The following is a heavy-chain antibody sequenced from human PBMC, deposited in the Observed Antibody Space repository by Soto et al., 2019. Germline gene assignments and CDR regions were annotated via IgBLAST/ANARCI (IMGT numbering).Heavy chain of an antibody. Sequence: GGSLRLSCAASGFTFSSYAMHWVRQAPGKGLEWVAVIWYDGSNNNYTDSVKGRFTITRDNSKNTLYLQMNRLRAEDTAVDYCARDARIAAAGEWGLDYWGQGTLVTVSS. CDR2: IWYDGSNN. CDR3: ARDARIAAAGEWGLDY. D-gene: IGHD6-13*01. CDR1: GFTFSSYA. V-gene: IGHV3-33*01. J-gene: IGHJ4*02.